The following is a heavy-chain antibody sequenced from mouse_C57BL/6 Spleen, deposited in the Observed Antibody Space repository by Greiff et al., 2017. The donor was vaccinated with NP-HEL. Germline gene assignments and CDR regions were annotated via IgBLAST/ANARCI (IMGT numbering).Heavy chain of an antibody. V-gene: IGHV1-42*01. CDR2: INPSTGGT. CDR1: GYSFTGYY. J-gene: IGHJ3*01. CDR3: ARGRFAY. Sequence: VHVKQSGPELVKPGASVKISCKASGYSFTGYYMNWVKQSPEKSLEWIGEINPSTGGTTYNQKFKAKATLTVDKSSSTAYMQLKSLTSEDSADYYCARGRFAYWGQGTLVTVSA.